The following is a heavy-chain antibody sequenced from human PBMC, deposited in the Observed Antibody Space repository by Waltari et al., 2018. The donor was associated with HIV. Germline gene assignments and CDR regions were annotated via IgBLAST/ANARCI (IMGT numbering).Heavy chain of an antibody. CDR3: ASASRDTAMGAFDI. CDR1: GGMFSNAA. CDR2: ILPIFGSP. Sequence: QVQPVQSGAEVKKPGSSVKVSCKRAGGMFSNAAINWVRQAPGQGLEWMGGILPIFGSPNYAQKFQGRVTITADESTSTVYMKLSSLRSEDTAVYYCASASRDTAMGAFDIWGQGTMVTVSS. D-gene: IGHD5-18*01. J-gene: IGHJ3*02. V-gene: IGHV1-69*01.